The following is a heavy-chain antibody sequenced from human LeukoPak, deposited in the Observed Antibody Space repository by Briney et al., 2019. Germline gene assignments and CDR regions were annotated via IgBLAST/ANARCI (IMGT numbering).Heavy chain of an antibody. CDR2: IYSSGRT. V-gene: IGHV4-39*01. Sequence: PSETLSLTCTVSGGSISSSSYFWGWIRQPPGKGLEWIGSIYSSGRTYYIPSLKSRVTISVDTSKNQFSLRLNSVTAADTAVYYCARHSAVGSVIAPFDYWGQGTLVSVSS. D-gene: IGHD1-26*01. CDR1: GGSISSSSYF. CDR3: ARHSAVGSVIAPFDY. J-gene: IGHJ4*02.